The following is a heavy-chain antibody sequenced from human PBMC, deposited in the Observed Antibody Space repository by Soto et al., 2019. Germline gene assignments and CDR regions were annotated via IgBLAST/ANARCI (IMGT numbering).Heavy chain of an antibody. CDR3: ARPRGYSYGSTGPFDH. CDR1: GGSISSSSYY. J-gene: IGHJ5*02. CDR2: IYYSGST. V-gene: IGHV4-39*01. D-gene: IGHD5-18*01. Sequence: PSETLSLTCTVSGGSISSSSYYWGWIRQPPGKGLEWIGSIYYSGSTYYNPSLKSRVTISVDTSKNQFSLKLSSVTAADTAVYYCARPRGYSYGSTGPFDHWAQGTLVTVSS.